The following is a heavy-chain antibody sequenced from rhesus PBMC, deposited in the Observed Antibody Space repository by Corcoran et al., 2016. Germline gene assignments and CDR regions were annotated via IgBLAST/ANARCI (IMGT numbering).Heavy chain of an antibody. CDR3: ARGYSSGWSYNYGLDS. Sequence: QVQLQESGPGLVKPSETLSLTCAVSGYSISSNYWSWIRQPPGKRLEWIGYIYGSNGSTYYNPSLKSGVTISTDTPKNQFSLKLCSVTAADTAVYYCARGYSSGWSYNYGLDSWGQGVVVTVSS. J-gene: IGHJ6*01. D-gene: IGHD6S26*01. CDR1: GYSISSNY. CDR2: IYGSNGST. V-gene: IGHV4-147*01.